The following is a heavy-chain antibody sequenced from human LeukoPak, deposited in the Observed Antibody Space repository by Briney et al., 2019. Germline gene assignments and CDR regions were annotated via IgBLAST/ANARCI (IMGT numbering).Heavy chain of an antibody. D-gene: IGHD6-19*01. CDR2: IIPILGIA. CDR3: ARDFIAVAESYYFDY. V-gene: IGHV1-69*04. Sequence: SVKVSCKASGGSFSSYAISWVRQAPGQGLEWMGRIIPILGIANYARKFQGRVTITADKSTSTAYMELSSLRSEDTAVYYCARDFIAVAESYYFDYWGQGTLVTVSS. CDR1: GGSFSSYA. J-gene: IGHJ4*02.